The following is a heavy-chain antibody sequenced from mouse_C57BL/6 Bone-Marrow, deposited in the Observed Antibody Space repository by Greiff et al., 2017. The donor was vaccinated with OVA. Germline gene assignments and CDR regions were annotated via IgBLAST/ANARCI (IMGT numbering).Heavy chain of an antibody. D-gene: IGHD3-2*02. CDR2: IYPSDSET. V-gene: IGHV1-61*01. J-gene: IGHJ3*01. CDR3: ARSSDSSGYPFAY. Sequence: QVQLQQPGAELVRPGSSVKLSCKASGYTFTSYWMDWVKQRPGQGLEWIGNIYPSDSETHYNQKFKDKATLTVDKSSSTAYMQLSSLTSEDSAVYYCARSSDSSGYPFAYWGKGTLVTVSA. CDR1: GYTFTSYW.